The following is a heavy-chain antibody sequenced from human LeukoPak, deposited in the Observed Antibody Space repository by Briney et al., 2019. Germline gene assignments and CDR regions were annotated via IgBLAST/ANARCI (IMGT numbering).Heavy chain of an antibody. J-gene: IGHJ4*02. Sequence: PGGSLRLSCAASGFTFSSYSMNWVRQAPGKGLEWVSYISSSSSTIYYADSVKGRFTISRDNAKNSLYLQMNSLRAEDTAVYYCARGGLSLRNRIFPSAKGTNHPFDYWGQGTLVTVSS. CDR3: ARGGLSLRNRIFPSAKGTNHPFDY. V-gene: IGHV3-48*01. CDR2: ISSSSSTI. D-gene: IGHD1-14*01. CDR1: GFTFSSYS.